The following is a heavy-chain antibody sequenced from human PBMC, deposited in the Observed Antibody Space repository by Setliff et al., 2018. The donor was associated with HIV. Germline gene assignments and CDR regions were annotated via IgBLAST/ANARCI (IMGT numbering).Heavy chain of an antibody. V-gene: IGHV3-7*03. CDR1: GFTFSSYW. Sequence: GESLRLSCAASGFTFSSYWMSWVRQAPGKGLEWVANIKQDGSEKSYVDSVKGRFTISRDNGKNSLYLQMNSLRAEDTAVYYCARFYYYDSGSYLYWGQGTLVTVSS. J-gene: IGHJ4*02. D-gene: IGHD3-10*01. CDR3: ARFYYYDSGSYLY. CDR2: IKQDGSEK.